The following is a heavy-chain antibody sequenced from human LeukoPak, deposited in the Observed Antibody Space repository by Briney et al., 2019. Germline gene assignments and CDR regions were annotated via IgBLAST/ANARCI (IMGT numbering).Heavy chain of an antibody. D-gene: IGHD1-26*01. Sequence: GGSLRLSCAASGFTFNTYNRNWVRQAPGKGLEWISSISTSSSYIYYADSVKGRFTISRDNAKNSLYLQMNSLRAEDTAVYYCARVAMVGASWGQGTLVTVSS. V-gene: IGHV3-21*01. CDR3: ARVAMVGAS. CDR2: ISTSSSYI. J-gene: IGHJ4*02. CDR1: GFTFNTYN.